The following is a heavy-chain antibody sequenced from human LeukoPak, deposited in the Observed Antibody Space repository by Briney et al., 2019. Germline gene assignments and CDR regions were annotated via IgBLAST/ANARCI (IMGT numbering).Heavy chain of an antibody. CDR2: IHYSGST. D-gene: IGHD4-11*01. CDR3: AGYGNYWDWYFDL. J-gene: IGHJ2*01. CDR1: GGSIGSYY. Sequence: PSETLSPTCTVSGGSIGSYYWSWIRQPPGKGLEWIGYIHYSGSTNHNPSLKSRVTISIDTSKNQISLRLTSVTAADTAVYYCAGYGNYWDWYFDLWGRGTLVTVSS. V-gene: IGHV4-59*01.